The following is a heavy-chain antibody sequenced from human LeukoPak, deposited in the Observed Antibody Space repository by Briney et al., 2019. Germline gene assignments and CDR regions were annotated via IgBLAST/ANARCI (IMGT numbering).Heavy chain of an antibody. D-gene: IGHD3-22*01. CDR2: IYTSGST. Sequence: GSLRLSCAASGFTFSSYWMSWVRQAPGKGLEWIGRIYTSGSTNYNPSLKSRVTISVDTSKNQFSLKLSSVTAADTAVYYCARGVGHYDSSGYYYDYWGQGTLVTVSS. CDR1: GFTFSSYW. J-gene: IGHJ4*02. V-gene: IGHV4-4*08. CDR3: ARGVGHYDSSGYYYDY.